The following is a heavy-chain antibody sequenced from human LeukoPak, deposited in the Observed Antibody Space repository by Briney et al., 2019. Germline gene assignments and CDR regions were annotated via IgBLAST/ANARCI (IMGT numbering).Heavy chain of an antibody. J-gene: IGHJ4*02. V-gene: IGHV3-66*01. CDR3: ARDVSY. CDR1: GFSVSSNY. Sequence: GGSLRLSCTASGFSVSSNYMSWVRQARGKGLEGVSLIFSSGNSYYADSVKSRFAISRDNSKNTLYLQMNSLRAEDTAVYYCARDVSYWGQEALVTVSS. CDR2: IFSSGNS. D-gene: IGHD5/OR15-5a*01.